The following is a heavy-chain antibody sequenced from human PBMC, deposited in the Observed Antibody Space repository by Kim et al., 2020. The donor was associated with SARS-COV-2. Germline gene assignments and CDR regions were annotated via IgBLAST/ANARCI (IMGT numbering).Heavy chain of an antibody. V-gene: IGHV3-23*01. J-gene: IGHJ6*02. Sequence: GGSLRLSCAASGFTFSSYAMSWVRQAPGKGLEWVSAISGSGGSTYYADSVKGRFTISRDNSKNTLYLQMNSLRAEDTAVYYCAKDMYSSSWYDHYYGMDVWGQGATVTVS. CDR1: GFTFSSYA. CDR2: ISGSGGST. CDR3: AKDMYSSSWYDHYYGMDV. D-gene: IGHD6-13*01.